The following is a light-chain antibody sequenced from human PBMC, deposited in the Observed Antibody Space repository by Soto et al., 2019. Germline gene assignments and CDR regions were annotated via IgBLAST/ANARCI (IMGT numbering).Light chain of an antibody. CDR3: QQYNSCPWT. J-gene: IGKJ1*01. CDR2: DAS. CDR1: QSISSW. V-gene: IGKV1-5*01. Sequence: DLQMTQSPSTLSASVGDRVTITCRASQSISSWLAWYQQKPGKAPKLLIYDASSLESGVPSRFSGSGSGTEFTLTISSLQPDDFATYYCQQYNSCPWTFGQGTKVEIK.